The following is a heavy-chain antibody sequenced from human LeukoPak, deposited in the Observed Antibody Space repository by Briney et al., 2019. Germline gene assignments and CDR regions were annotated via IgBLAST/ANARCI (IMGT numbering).Heavy chain of an antibody. Sequence: ASVKDSCLATLYTFTGYYIHWVGPAPGQGVAWMGWINPNSGGTNYAQKFQGRVTVTRDTSISTAYRELSRLRSDDTAVDHCARGGRYSSGWWDYYYGMDVWGQGTTVTVSS. D-gene: IGHD6-19*01. CDR3: ARGGRYSSGWWDYYYGMDV. V-gene: IGHV1-2*02. CDR2: INPNSGGT. CDR1: LYTFTGYY. J-gene: IGHJ6*02.